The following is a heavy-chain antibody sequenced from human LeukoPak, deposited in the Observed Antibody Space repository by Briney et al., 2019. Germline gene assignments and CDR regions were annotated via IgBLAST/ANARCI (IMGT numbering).Heavy chain of an antibody. CDR3: ARLAVGKRGILTGPKNYYSYYYMDV. CDR1: GGSISSYY. Sequence: SETLSLTCTVSGGSISSYYWSWIRQPAGKGLEWIGRIYTSGSTNYNPSLKSRVTISVDTSKNQFSLKLSSVTAADTAVYYCARLAVGKRGILTGPKNYYSYYYMDVWGKGTTVTISS. CDR2: IYTSGST. J-gene: IGHJ6*03. V-gene: IGHV4-4*07. D-gene: IGHD3-9*01.